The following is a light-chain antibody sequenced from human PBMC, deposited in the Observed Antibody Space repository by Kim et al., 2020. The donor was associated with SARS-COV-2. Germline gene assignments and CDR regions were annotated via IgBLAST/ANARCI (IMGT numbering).Light chain of an antibody. CDR1: SIGSIN. CDR3: QVWDSSTVV. Sequence: SVALGQTARITCGGNSIGSINVHWYQQKPGQAPVLVIYRDSNRPSGIPKRFSGSNSGNTATLTISRAQAGDEADYYCQVWDSSTVVFGGGTKLTVL. CDR2: RDS. V-gene: IGLV3-9*01. J-gene: IGLJ2*01.